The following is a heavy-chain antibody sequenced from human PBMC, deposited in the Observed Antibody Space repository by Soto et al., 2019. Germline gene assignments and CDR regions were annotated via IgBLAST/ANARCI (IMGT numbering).Heavy chain of an antibody. CDR1: GGSLSSYY. D-gene: IGHD3-22*01. J-gene: IGHJ5*02. V-gene: IGHV4-59*01. CDR3: ARGDDSSGYYWFDP. CDR2: IHYSGAT. Sequence: SETLSLTCTVSGGSLSSYYWMWIRQLPGKGLEWMGYIHYSGATNYNPSLQSRVTMSVDTPKNQFSLKVTSVTAADTAVYYCARGDDSSGYYWFDPWGQGTLVTVSS.